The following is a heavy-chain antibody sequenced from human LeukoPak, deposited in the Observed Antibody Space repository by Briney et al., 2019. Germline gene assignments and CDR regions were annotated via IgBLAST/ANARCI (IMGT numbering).Heavy chain of an antibody. V-gene: IGHV3-7*01. D-gene: IGHD6-13*01. CDR2: IKQDGSEK. Sequence: GGSLRLSCAASGFTFSSYWMSWVRQAPGKGLEWVANIKQDGSEKYYVDSVKGRFTISRDNAKNSLYLQMNSLRAEDTAVYYCASYLGYSSSWYKNVDAFDIWGQGTMVTVPS. J-gene: IGHJ3*02. CDR3: ASYLGYSSSWYKNVDAFDI. CDR1: GFTFSSYW.